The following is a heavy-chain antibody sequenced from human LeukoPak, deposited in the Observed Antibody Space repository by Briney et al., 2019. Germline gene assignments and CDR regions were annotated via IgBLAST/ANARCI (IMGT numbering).Heavy chain of an antibody. CDR2: FSARGGNT. CDR1: GFIFNDYA. Sequence: PGGSLGLSCAASGFIFNDYAMNWVRQAPGKGLEWVSTFSARGGNTFYADSVMGRFTISRDNSKNTVHLHMNTLRAEDTAIYYCAKGNGDFDSWGQGTLVTVSS. CDR3: AKGNGDFDS. J-gene: IGHJ4*02. V-gene: IGHV3-23*01. D-gene: IGHD4-17*01.